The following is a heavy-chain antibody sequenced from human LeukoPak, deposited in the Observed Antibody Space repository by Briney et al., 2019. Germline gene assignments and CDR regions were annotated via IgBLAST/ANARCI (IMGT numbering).Heavy chain of an antibody. J-gene: IGHJ4*02. V-gene: IGHV4-34*01. D-gene: IGHD3-22*01. CDR3: ARESHYYDSSGYYGIDY. Sequence: SETLSLTCAVYGGSFSGYYWSWIRQPPGKGLEWIGEINHSGSTNYNPSLKSRVTISVDTSKNQFSLKLSSVTAADTAVYYCARESHYYDSSGYYGIDYWGQGTLVTVSS. CDR2: INHSGST. CDR1: GGSFSGYY.